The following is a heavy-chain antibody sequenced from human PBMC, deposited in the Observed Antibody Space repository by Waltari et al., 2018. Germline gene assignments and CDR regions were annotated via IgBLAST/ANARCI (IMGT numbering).Heavy chain of an antibody. CDR2: IYYSGST. J-gene: IGHJ4*02. CDR3: ASHLWYRDLSRVAFDF. Sequence: QLQLQESGPALVRPSETLSLSCTVSGGPVSSPAYSWSWVRQSPGKGLEWIGTIYYSGSTSYNPSLKSRVTISIDTSKNQLSLELTSVTAADTAIYYCASHLWYRDLSRVAFDFWGQGTLVAVSS. D-gene: IGHD3-10*01. CDR1: GGPVSSPAYS. V-gene: IGHV4-39*07.